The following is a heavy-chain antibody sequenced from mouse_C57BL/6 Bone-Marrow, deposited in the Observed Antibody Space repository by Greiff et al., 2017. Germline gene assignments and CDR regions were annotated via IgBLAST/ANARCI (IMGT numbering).Heavy chain of an antibody. J-gene: IGHJ4*01. D-gene: IGHD1-1*01. V-gene: IGHV1-55*01. CDR1: GYTFTSYW. CDR2: IYPGSGST. CDR3: ARILLRFYAMDY. Sequence: VQLQQPGAELVKPGASVKMSCKASGYTFTSYWITWVKQRPGQGLEWIGDIYPGSGSTNYNEKFKGKATLTVDTSSSTAYMQLSSLTSEDSAVYYCARILLRFYAMDYWGQGTSVTVSS.